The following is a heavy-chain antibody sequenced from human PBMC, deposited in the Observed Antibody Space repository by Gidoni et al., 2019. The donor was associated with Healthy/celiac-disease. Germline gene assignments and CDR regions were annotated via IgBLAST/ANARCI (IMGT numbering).Heavy chain of an antibody. D-gene: IGHD2-2*01. Sequence: QVQLVESGGGVVQPGRSLRLSCAASGFTLSSYGMHWVRQAPGKGLEWVAVISYDGSNKYYADSVKGRFTISRDNSKNTLYLQMNSLRAEDTAVYYCAKAELDIVVVPAALDYWGQGTLITVSS. V-gene: IGHV3-30*18. CDR1: GFTLSSYG. J-gene: IGHJ4*02. CDR2: ISYDGSNK. CDR3: AKAELDIVVVPAALDY.